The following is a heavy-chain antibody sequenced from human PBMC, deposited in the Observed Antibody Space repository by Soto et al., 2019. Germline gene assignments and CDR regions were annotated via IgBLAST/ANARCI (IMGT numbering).Heavy chain of an antibody. CDR1: GDSVSSNGAC. V-gene: IGHV6-1*01. D-gene: IGHD2-15*01. Sequence: SQTLSLTCVISGDSVSSNGACWNWIRQSPSRGLQWLGRIYYRSKWFHDYAASVESRMAINPDTSRNQFSLQLNYVTPEDAAVYYCARVHCSAGTCLDGLDFWGQGTTVTVSS. J-gene: IGHJ6*02. CDR2: IYYRSKWFH. CDR3: ARVHCSAGTCLDGLDF.